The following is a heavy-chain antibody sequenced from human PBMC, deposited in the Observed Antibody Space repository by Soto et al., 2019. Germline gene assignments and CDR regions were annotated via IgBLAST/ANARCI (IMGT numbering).Heavy chain of an antibody. D-gene: IGHD6-19*01. J-gene: IGHJ6*02. V-gene: IGHV3-30*18. CDR1: GFTFSSYG. CDR3: AKGGGQWLVHDYYYGMDV. Sequence: VGSLRLSCAASGFTFSSYGMHWVRQAPGKGLEWVAVISYDGSNKYYADSVKGRLTISRDNSKNTLYLQMDSLRAEDTAVYYCAKGGGQWLVHDYYYGMDVWGQGTTVTVSS. CDR2: ISYDGSNK.